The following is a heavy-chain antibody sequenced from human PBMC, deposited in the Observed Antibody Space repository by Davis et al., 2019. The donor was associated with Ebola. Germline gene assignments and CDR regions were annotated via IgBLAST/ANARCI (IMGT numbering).Heavy chain of an antibody. CDR2: ISASDGTI. J-gene: IGHJ4*02. CDR3: AKARVDSGSNPIFDY. Sequence: GESLKISCAASGFTFSNAWMNWVRQAPGKGLEWVASISASDGTIKYAESVKGRFTISRDNSKSTLYLQMNSLRGEDTAVYYCAKARVDSGSNPIFDYWGRGTLVTVSS. D-gene: IGHD1-26*01. CDR1: GFTFSNAW. V-gene: IGHV3-23*01.